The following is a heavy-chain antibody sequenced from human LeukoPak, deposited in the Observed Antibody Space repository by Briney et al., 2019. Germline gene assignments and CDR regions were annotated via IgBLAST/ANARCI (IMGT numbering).Heavy chain of an antibody. D-gene: IGHD7-27*01. CDR1: GFTFSTYW. J-gene: IGHJ4*02. V-gene: IGHV3-7*03. CDR2: IKQDGSQK. Sequence: PGGSLRLSCATSGFTFSTYWMTWVRQAPGKGLEWVANIKQDGSQKYYVDSVKGRFTISRDNAKYSLYLQMNSLRAEDTAVYYCTRGPGDPPNYWGQGTLVTVSS. CDR3: TRGPGDPPNY.